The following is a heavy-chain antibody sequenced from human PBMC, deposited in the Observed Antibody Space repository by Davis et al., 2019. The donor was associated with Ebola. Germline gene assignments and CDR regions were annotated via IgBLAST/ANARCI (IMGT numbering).Heavy chain of an antibody. V-gene: IGHV4-59*02. Sequence: SETLSLTCSVSGCPVGSDYWSWIPHSPGMVLECIAFISNGGRTIYNPSLRGRATISIDTSKNQFSLEVRSVTAADTAVYYCARRRGGYSYGYGWFDPWGQGTLVSVSS. D-gene: IGHD5-18*01. CDR3: ARRRGGYSYGYGWFDP. CDR2: ISNGGRT. CDR1: GCPVGSDY. J-gene: IGHJ5*02.